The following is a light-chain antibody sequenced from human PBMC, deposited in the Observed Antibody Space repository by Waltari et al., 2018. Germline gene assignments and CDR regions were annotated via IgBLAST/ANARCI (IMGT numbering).Light chain of an antibody. J-gene: IGLJ3*02. V-gene: IGLV4-69*01. CDR1: SGPSSTV. CDR3: QTGGHGTLV. CDR2: VNSDGSP. Sequence: QLVLTQSPSASASLGASVKLTCTLRSGPSSTVIALHQQQPETGPRYLMKVNSDGSPSKGDGVTDRLPGSSAWAERYLTHASLPSEDEADYYCQTGGHGTLVFGGGTKLTVL.